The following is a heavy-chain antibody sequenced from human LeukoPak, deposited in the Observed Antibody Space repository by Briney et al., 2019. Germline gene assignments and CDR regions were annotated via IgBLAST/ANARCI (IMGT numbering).Heavy chain of an antibody. J-gene: IGHJ4*02. D-gene: IGHD1-26*01. CDR3: ARFSSGCSTASCHLAY. CDR2: IWADGINK. Sequence: PGGSLRLSCATSGFTFTDYGMHWVRQAPGKGLEWVAVIWADGINKNYADSVKGRFSISRGISESTLYLQMNSLRAEDTAVYYCARFSSGCSTASCHLAYWGQGTLVTVSS. V-gene: IGHV3-33*01. CDR1: GFTFTDYG.